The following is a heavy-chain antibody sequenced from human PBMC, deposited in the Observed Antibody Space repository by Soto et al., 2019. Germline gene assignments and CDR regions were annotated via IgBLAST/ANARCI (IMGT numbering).Heavy chain of an antibody. D-gene: IGHD6-13*01. J-gene: IGHJ4*02. Sequence: GGSLRLSCAASGFIFSDYEMNWVRQAPGKGLEWVSFIGKSGYPIYYTDSVKGRFTMSRDNAKYSLTLQMNSLRAEDTAVYYCARNLPAGNQMQFDTWGQGALVTVSS. CDR3: ARNLPAGNQMQFDT. V-gene: IGHV3-48*03. CDR2: IGKSGYPI. CDR1: GFIFSDYE.